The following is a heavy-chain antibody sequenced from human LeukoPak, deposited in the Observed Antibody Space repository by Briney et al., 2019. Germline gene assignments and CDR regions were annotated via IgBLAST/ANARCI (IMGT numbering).Heavy chain of an antibody. CDR3: ARDTYGGNDAFDI. D-gene: IGHD4-23*01. V-gene: IGHV4-59*01. J-gene: IGHJ3*02. Sequence: SETLSLTCTVSGGSISSYYWSWIRQPPGKGLEWIGYIYYSGNTNYNPSLKSRVTISVDTSKNQFSLKLSSVTAADTAVYYCARDTYGGNDAFDIWGQGTMVTVSS. CDR2: IYYSGNT. CDR1: GGSISSYY.